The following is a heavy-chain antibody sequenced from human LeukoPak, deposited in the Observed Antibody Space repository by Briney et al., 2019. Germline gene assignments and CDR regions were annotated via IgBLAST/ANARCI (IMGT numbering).Heavy chain of an antibody. CDR2: IYPGDSDT. D-gene: IGHD1-7*01. J-gene: IGHJ6*02. CDR1: GYRFTDYW. CDR3: ARGAAGTTPDYYYFGLDV. Sequence: GESLKISCKGSGYRFTDYWNGWVRQMPGKGLEWMGIIYPGDSDTRYSPSFQGQVTISADKSINPAHLQWSSLKASDTAMYYCARGAAGTTPDYYYFGLDVWGQGTTVRVSS. V-gene: IGHV5-51*01.